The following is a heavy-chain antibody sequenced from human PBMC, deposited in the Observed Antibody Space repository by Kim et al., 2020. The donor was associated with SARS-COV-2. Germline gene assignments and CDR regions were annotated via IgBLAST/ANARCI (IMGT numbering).Heavy chain of an antibody. V-gene: IGHV4-39*01. CDR1: GGSISSSSYY. Sequence: SETLSLTCTVSGGSISSSSYYWGWIRQPPGKGLEWIGSIYYSGSTYYNPSLKSRVTISVDTSKNQFSLKLSSVTAADTAVYYCARPQCSGGSCYPLVAWLDPWGQGTLVTVSS. J-gene: IGHJ5*02. D-gene: IGHD2-15*01. CDR2: IYYSGST. CDR3: ARPQCSGGSCYPLVAWLDP.